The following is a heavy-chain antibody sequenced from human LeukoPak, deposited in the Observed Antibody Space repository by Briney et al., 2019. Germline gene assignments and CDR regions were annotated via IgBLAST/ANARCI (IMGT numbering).Heavy chain of an antibody. Sequence: GGSLRLSCAASGFTFSSYSMNWVRQAPGKGLDWVSYISSSSSTIYYADSVKGRFTISRDNAKNSLYLQMNSLRAEDTAVYYCARGRAYCGGDCYDYWGQGTLVTVSS. V-gene: IGHV3-48*01. CDR2: ISSSSSTI. J-gene: IGHJ4*02. CDR1: GFTFSSYS. D-gene: IGHD2-21*01. CDR3: ARGRAYCGGDCYDY.